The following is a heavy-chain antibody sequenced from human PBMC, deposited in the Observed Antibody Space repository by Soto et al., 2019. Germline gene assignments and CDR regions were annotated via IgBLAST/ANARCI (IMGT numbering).Heavy chain of an antibody. CDR2: IYYSGST. Sequence: PSETLSLTCTVSGGSVSSGGYYWSWIRQPPGKGLEWIGYIYYSGSTNYNPSLKSRVTISVDTSKNQFSLKLSSVTAADTAVYYCARATMVRGVSYGMDVWGQGTTVTVSS. D-gene: IGHD3-10*01. J-gene: IGHJ6*02. CDR3: ARATMVRGVSYGMDV. V-gene: IGHV4-61*08. CDR1: GGSVSSGGYY.